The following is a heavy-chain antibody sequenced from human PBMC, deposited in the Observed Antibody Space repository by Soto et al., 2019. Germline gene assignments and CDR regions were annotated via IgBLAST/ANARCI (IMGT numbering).Heavy chain of an antibody. Sequence: ASVNVSFKTSGYIFASDYMHWVRQAPGQGLELVGFIKSNTGVTDYAHTFQGRVSMTRDTSTKKVYMELSSLTSGDTGVYYCARYVGGYRGIEVGGQGTTVTVFS. D-gene: IGHD3-10*02. CDR1: GYIFASDY. J-gene: IGHJ6*02. CDR3: ARYVGGYRGIEV. CDR2: IKSNTGVT. V-gene: IGHV1-46*01.